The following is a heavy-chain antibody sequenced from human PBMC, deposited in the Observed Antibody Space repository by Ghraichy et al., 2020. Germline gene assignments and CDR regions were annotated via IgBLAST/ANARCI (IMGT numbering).Heavy chain of an antibody. CDR1: GFTFSSYW. V-gene: IGHV3-7*01. CDR3: ARAPYSSGWPNLGFDY. J-gene: IGHJ4*02. D-gene: IGHD6-19*01. CDR2: IKQDGSEK. Sequence: GGSLRLSCAASGFTFSSYWMSWVRQAPGKGLEWVANIKQDGSEKYYVDSVKGRFTISRDNAKNSLYLQMNSLRAEDTAVYYCARAPYSSGWPNLGFDYWGRGTLVTVSS.